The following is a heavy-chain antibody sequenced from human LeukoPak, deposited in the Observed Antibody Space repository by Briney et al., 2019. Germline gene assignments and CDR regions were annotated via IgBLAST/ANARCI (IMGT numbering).Heavy chain of an antibody. J-gene: IGHJ5*02. D-gene: IGHD3-10*01. Sequence: ASVKVSCKASGYTFPSYGISWVQQAPGQGLEWMGWIRSYNGNTNYAQKLQGRVTMTTDTSTSTAYMELRSLRSDDTAVYYCARGLGITMVRQPSGGWFDPWGQGTLVTVSS. V-gene: IGHV1-18*01. CDR3: ARGLGITMVRQPSGGWFDP. CDR2: IRSYNGNT. CDR1: GYTFPSYG.